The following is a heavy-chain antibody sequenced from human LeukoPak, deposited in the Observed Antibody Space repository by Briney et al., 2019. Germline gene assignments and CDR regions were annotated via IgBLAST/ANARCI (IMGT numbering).Heavy chain of an antibody. CDR3: ASTRLSSGYYHPYFDY. D-gene: IGHD3-22*01. J-gene: IGHJ4*02. CDR1: GYTFTGYY. Sequence: GASVKVSCKASGYTFTGYYMHWVRQAPGQGLEWMGWINPNSGGTNYAQKFQGRVTMTRDTSTSTVYMELSSLRSEDTAVYYCASTRLSSGYYHPYFDYWGQGTLVTVSS. V-gene: IGHV1-2*02. CDR2: INPNSGGT.